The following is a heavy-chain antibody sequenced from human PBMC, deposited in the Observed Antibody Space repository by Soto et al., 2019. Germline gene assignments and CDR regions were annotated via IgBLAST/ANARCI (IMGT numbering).Heavy chain of an antibody. D-gene: IGHD3-22*01. CDR1: GYTFTSYA. Sequence: GASVKVSCKASGYTFTSYAMHWVRQAPGQRLEWMGWINAGNGNTKYSQKFQGRVTFTRDTSANTAYMELSSLISEDTAVYYCARPKDYDGCLDLWGQGTLVTVSS. V-gene: IGHV1-3*01. CDR2: INAGNGNT. J-gene: IGHJ4*02. CDR3: ARPKDYDGCLDL.